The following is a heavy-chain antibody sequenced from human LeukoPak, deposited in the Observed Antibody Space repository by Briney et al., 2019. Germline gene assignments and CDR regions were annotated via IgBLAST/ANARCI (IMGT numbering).Heavy chain of an antibody. V-gene: IGHV4-59*01. CDR3: ARGVYIAAAQYGY. D-gene: IGHD6-13*01. J-gene: IGHJ4*02. CDR1: GGSISSYY. CDR2: IYYSGTT. Sequence: PSETLFLTCTVSGGSISSYYWSWIRQPPGKGLEWIGYIYYSGTTNYNPSLKSRVTISVDTSKNQFSLKLSSVTAADTAVYYCARGVYIAAAQYGYWGQGTLVTVSS.